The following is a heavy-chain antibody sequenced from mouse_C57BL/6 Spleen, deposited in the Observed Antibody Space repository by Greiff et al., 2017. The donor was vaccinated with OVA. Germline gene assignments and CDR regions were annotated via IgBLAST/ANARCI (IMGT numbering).Heavy chain of an antibody. V-gene: IGHV1-42*01. CDR3: ARGHYYGSSYGYFDV. D-gene: IGHD1-1*01. J-gene: IGHJ1*03. CDR1: GYSFTGYY. Sequence: VHVKQSGPELVKPGASVKISCKASGYSFTGYYMNWVKQSPEKSLEWIGEINPSTGGTTYNQKFKAKATLTVDKSSSTAYMQLKSLTSEDSAVYYCARGHYYGSSYGYFDVWGTGTTVTVSS. CDR2: INPSTGGT.